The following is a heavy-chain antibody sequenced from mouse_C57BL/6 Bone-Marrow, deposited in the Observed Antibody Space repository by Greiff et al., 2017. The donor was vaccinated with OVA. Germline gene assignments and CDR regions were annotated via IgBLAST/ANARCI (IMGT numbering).Heavy chain of an antibody. D-gene: IGHD2-1*01. CDR1: GFNIKDDY. CDR2: IDPENGDT. J-gene: IGHJ3*01. V-gene: IGHV14-4*01. Sequence: VQLQQSGAELVRPGASVKLSCTASGFNIKDDYMHWVKQRPEQGLEWIGWIDPENGDTEYASKFQGKATITADTSSNTAYLQLSSLTSEDTAVYDTTPKGGIYSCNSAAYWGKGTLVTVSA. CDR3: TPKGGIYSCNSAAY.